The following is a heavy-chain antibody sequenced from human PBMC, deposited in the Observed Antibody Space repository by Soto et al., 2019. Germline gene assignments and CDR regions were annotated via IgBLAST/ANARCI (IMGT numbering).Heavy chain of an antibody. CDR3: ARDLLEWSAQNGFDP. J-gene: IGHJ5*02. CDR1: GFTFSSYA. V-gene: IGHV3-33*01. CDR2: IWFDGSNK. D-gene: IGHD3-3*01. Sequence: QVQLVESGGGVVQPGRSLRLSCAASGFTFSSYAMHWVRQAPGKGLEWVAIIWFDGSNKYYADSVKGRFTISRDNSKNTLYLQMNSLRAEDTAVYYCARDLLEWSAQNGFDPWGQGTLVTVSS.